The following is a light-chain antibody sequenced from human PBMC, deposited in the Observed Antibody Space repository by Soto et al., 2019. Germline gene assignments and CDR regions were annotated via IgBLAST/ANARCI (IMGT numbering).Light chain of an antibody. J-gene: IGKJ5*01. CDR3: QQRSNWPPT. V-gene: IGKV3D-20*02. CDR1: QSVSSNY. CDR2: GAF. Sequence: EIVLTQSPGTLSLSPGERATFSCRASQSVSSNYLAWYQQKPGQAPRLLIYGAFKRATGVPDRFSGSGSGTDFTLTISRLEPEDFAVYYCQQRSNWPPTFGQGTRLEI.